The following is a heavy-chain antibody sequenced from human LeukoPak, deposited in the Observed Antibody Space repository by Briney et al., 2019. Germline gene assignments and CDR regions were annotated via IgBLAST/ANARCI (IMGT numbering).Heavy chain of an antibody. J-gene: IGHJ4*02. CDR1: GFTFTNFA. CDR2: FSVSDTTT. D-gene: IGHD1-26*01. Sequence: PGGSLRLSCAASGFTFTNFAMSWVRQAPGKGLEWVSGFSVSDTTTHYADSVKGRFTISRDNSRNTLYLQMNSLRVEDTALYYCAKDRGAAYYRWSHFDSWGQGTLVTVSS. CDR3: AKDRGAAYYRWSHFDS. V-gene: IGHV3-23*01.